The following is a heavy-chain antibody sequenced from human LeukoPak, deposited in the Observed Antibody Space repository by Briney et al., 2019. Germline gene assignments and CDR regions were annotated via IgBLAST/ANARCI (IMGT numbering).Heavy chain of an antibody. D-gene: IGHD3-22*01. Sequence: PSETLSLTCTVSGGSISSYYGSWIRQPAGKGLEWIGRIYTSGSTNYNPSLKSRVTMSVDTSKNQFSLKLSSVTAADTAVYYCARAGLYYYDSSGYSDAFDIWGQGTMVTVSS. CDR1: GGSISSYY. V-gene: IGHV4-4*07. J-gene: IGHJ3*02. CDR3: ARAGLYYYDSSGYSDAFDI. CDR2: IYTSGST.